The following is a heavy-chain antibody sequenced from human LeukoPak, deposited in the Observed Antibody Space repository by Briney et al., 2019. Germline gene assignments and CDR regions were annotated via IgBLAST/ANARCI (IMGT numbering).Heavy chain of an antibody. CDR1: GYSFNNYW. D-gene: IGHD2-15*01. J-gene: IGHJ4*02. V-gene: IGHV5-51*01. CDR3: ARRRKNRYCSGGSCYVGYYFDY. Sequence: GESLKISCRDSGYSFNNYWIGWVRQMPGKGLEWMGIINLGDSDNRYSPSFQGQVTISADKSISTAYLQWSSLKASDTAMYYCARRRKNRYCSGGSCYVGYYFDYWGQGTLVTVSS. CDR2: INLGDSDN.